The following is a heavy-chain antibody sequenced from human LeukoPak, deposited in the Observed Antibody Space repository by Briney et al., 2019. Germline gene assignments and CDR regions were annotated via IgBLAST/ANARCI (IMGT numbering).Heavy chain of an antibody. CDR3: ASRSATEWGTLSEL. CDR2: IYTTGST. V-gene: IGHV4-4*07. D-gene: IGHD3-10*01. CDR1: GGSINSYY. Sequence: PSETLSLTCTVSGGSINSYYWSWIRQPAGKGLEWIGRIYTTGSTNYNPSLKSRVNMSVDTSKNQSSLKLSSVTAADTAVYYCASRSATEWGTLSELWGQGTLVTVSS. J-gene: IGHJ4*02.